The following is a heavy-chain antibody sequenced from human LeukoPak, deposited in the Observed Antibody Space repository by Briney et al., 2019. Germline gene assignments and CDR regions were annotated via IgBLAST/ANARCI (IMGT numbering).Heavy chain of an antibody. Sequence: GSLRLSCAASGFNFANHAMSWVRQTPGKGLEWVSAISGGGDITYYADSVRGRFTISRDNSKDTLFLQMHSLRPGDTAVYYCVREDTPATANYWGQGTLVTISS. CDR2: ISGGGDIT. CDR3: VREDTPATANY. D-gene: IGHD2-21*02. CDR1: GFNFANHA. V-gene: IGHV3-23*01. J-gene: IGHJ4*02.